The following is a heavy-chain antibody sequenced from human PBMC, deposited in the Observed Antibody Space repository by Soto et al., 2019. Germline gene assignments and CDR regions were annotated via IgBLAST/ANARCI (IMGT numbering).Heavy chain of an antibody. D-gene: IGHD6-19*01. Sequence: EVQLVESGGGLVQPGGSLRLSCAASGFTFSSYSMNWVRQAPGKGLEWVSYISSTSSTIYYADSVKGRFTISRDNAKNSLYLQMNSLRAEDTAVYYCARGPPGCTSIAVAAHFDYWGQGTLVTVSS. V-gene: IGHV3-48*01. CDR2: ISSTSSTI. CDR1: GFTFSSYS. CDR3: ARGPPGCTSIAVAAHFDY. J-gene: IGHJ4*02.